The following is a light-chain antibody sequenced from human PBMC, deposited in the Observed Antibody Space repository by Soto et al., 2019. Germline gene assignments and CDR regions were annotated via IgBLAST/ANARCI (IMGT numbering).Light chain of an antibody. Sequence: QSVLTQPASVSGSPGQSIPISCTGTSSDVGGYNYASWYQQHPGKAPKLMIYDVSNRPSGVSNRFSGSKSGNTASLTISGLQAEDEADYYCSSYTSSSSVVFGGGTKVTVL. CDR1: SSDVGGYNY. CDR3: SSYTSSSSVV. CDR2: DVS. J-gene: IGLJ2*01. V-gene: IGLV2-14*01.